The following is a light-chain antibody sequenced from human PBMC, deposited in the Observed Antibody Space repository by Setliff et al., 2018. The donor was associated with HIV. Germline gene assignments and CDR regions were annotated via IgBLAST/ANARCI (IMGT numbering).Light chain of an antibody. Sequence: QSVLRQPPSVSGAPGRRVTISCTGSSSNIGAGYDVHWYQQFPGTAPKLVIYSNTNRPSGVPDRFSGSKSGTSASLAITCLQGEDEADYYCQSYDSSLSGYVFGTGTKVTVL. CDR3: QSYDSSLSGYV. CDR1: SSNIGAGYD. J-gene: IGLJ1*01. CDR2: SNT. V-gene: IGLV1-40*01.